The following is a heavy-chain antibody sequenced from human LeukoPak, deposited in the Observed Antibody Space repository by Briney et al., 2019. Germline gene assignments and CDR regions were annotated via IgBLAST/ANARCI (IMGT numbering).Heavy chain of an antibody. Sequence: GGSLRLSCAASGFTFSSYGMHWVRQAPGKGLEWVSSISSSSIYIYYADSVKGRFTISRDNAKNSLYLQMNSLRAEDTAVYYCARGADNYGYIFDYWGQGTLVTVSS. CDR3: ARGADNYGYIFDY. CDR2: ISSSSIYI. CDR1: GFTFSSYG. D-gene: IGHD5-18*01. V-gene: IGHV3-21*01. J-gene: IGHJ4*02.